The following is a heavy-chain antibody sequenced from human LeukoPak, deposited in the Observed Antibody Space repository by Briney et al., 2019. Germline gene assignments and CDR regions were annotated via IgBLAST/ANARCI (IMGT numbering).Heavy chain of an antibody. CDR3: ARGDYFDSSGTFDY. J-gene: IGHJ4*02. Sequence: GGSLRLSCAASGFTFSSYSMSWIRQAPGKGLEWISYISNRGGIIYYVDSVKGRFTISRDNAQNSLYLQMNGLRVEDTAVYYCARGDYFDSSGTFDYWGQGTLVTVSS. CDR2: ISNRGGII. V-gene: IGHV3-48*04. D-gene: IGHD3-22*01. CDR1: GFTFSSYS.